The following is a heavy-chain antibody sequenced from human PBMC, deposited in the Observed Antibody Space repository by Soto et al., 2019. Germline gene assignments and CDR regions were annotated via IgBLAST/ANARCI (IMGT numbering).Heavy chain of an antibody. CDR3: ERDRLGGIQLRVYYGMDV. J-gene: IGHJ6*02. Sequence: QVQLVESGGGVVQPGRSLRLSCAASGFTFSSYAMHWVRQAPGKGLEWVAVISYDGSNKYYAASVKGRFTISRDNSKKTLYLQMNSLRAEDTTMYYCERDRLGGIQLRVYYGMDVWGQGTTVTVSS. CDR1: GFTFSSYA. D-gene: IGHD5-18*01. CDR2: ISYDGSNK. V-gene: IGHV3-30-3*01.